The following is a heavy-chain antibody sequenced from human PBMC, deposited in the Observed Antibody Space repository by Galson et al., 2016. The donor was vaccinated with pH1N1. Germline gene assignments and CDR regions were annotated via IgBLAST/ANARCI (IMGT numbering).Heavy chain of an antibody. D-gene: IGHD3-22*01. CDR1: GGTFSSSG. Sequence: SVKVSCKASGGTFSSSGINWVRQAPGQGLEWMGGIIPIFGTSKYAQKFQGRVTITADESTTTAYMELSRLISEDTAVYYCAREDYYDTDLSDWYFDLWGRGTLVTASS. V-gene: IGHV1-69*13. CDR3: AREDYYDTDLSDWYFDL. J-gene: IGHJ2*01. CDR2: IIPIFGTS.